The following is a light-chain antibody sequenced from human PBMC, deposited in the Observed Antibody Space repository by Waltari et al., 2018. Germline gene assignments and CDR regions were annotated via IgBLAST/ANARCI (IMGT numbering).Light chain of an antibody. CDR1: SSDVAGYSF. J-gene: IGLJ1*01. V-gene: IGLV2-11*01. CDR3: CSYAGSYSFV. CDR2: DVN. Sequence: QSALTQPRSVSGSPGQSVIVSCTGTSSDVAGYSFVSWYQQYPGKAPQLMIYDVNKRPSGIPGRFSGSKSGNEASLTISGLQAEDEAEYYCCSYAGSYSFVFGTGTKVTVL.